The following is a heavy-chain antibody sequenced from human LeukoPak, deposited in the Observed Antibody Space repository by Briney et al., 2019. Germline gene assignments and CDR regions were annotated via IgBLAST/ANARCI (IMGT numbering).Heavy chain of an antibody. CDR3: ARGVRYFDWLLSSWFDP. J-gene: IGHJ5*02. CDR2: INHSGST. V-gene: IGHV4-34*01. Sequence: SETLSLTCAVYGGSFSGYYWSWIRQPPGKGLEWIGEINHSGSTNYNPSLKSRVTISVDTSKNQFSLKLSSVTAADTAVYYCARGVRYFDWLLSSWFDPWGQGTLVTVSS. D-gene: IGHD3-9*01. CDR1: GGSFSGYY.